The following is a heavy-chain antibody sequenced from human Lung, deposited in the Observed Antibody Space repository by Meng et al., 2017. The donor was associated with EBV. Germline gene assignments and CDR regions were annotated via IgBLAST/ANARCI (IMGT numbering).Heavy chain of an antibody. Sequence: QAQLVKAGGEVKKAGASVKVSCKASGYTFTNYGITWVRQAPGQGLEWMGWINAYNGDTNYAQTLQGRVTMTTDTSTSTAYMELRSLRSDDTAVYYCARVEVGITSGDYWGQGTLVTVSS. CDR1: GYTFTNYG. D-gene: IGHD1-26*01. CDR2: INAYNGDT. CDR3: ARVEVGITSGDY. V-gene: IGHV1-18*01. J-gene: IGHJ4*02.